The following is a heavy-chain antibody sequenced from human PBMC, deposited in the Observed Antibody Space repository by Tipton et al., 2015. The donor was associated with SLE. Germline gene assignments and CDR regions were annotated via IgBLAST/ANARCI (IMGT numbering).Heavy chain of an antibody. CDR1: GDSISSGDNY. CDR2: IYTSGST. J-gene: IGHJ4*02. CDR3: ARGPYYFDY. V-gene: IGHV4-61*02. Sequence: TLSLTCTVSGDSISSGDNYWTWIRQPAGKGLEWIGRIYTSGSTNYNPSLESRLTISVDTSKNQFSLKQNSVTAADTAVYYCARGPYYFDYWGQGTLVTVSS.